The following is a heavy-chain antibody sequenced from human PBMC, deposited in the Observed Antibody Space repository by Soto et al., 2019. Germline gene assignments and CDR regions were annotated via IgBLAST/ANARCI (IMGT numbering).Heavy chain of an antibody. CDR3: ARIPPGWGGGQLVLDY. D-gene: IGHD6-13*01. CDR2: INSDGSTT. V-gene: IGHV3-74*01. CDR1: GFTFSTFW. J-gene: IGHJ4*02. Sequence: VQLVESGGGLVQPGGSLRLSCAASGFTFSTFWMHWVRQAPGKGLVWVSRINSDGSTTTYADSVKGRFTISRDNAKNTLYLEMNSLRVEDMAVYYCARIPPGWGGGQLVLDYWGQGTLVTVSS.